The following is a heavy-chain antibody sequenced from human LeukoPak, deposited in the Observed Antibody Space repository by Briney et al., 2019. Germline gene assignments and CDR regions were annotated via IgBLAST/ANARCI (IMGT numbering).Heavy chain of an antibody. V-gene: IGHV1-24*01. CDR1: GYTLTEIS. J-gene: IGHJ5*02. CDR3: ATLPALYKYCSGGSCYPNWFDP. Sequence: VASVKVSCKVSGYTLTEISMHWVRQAPGKGLEWMGGFDPEDGETIYAQKFQGRVTMTEDTSTDTAYMELSSLRSEDTAVYYCATLPALYKYCSGGSCYPNWFDPWGQGTLVTVSS. CDR2: FDPEDGET. D-gene: IGHD2-15*01.